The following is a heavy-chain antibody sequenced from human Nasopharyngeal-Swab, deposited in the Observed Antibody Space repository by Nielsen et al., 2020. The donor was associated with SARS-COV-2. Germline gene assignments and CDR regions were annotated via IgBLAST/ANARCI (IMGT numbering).Heavy chain of an antibody. J-gene: IGHJ6*03. CDR1: GGSIRSSNW. CDR3: ARAQRGLAATIFYDYMDV. Sequence: SETLSLTCDVSGGSIRSSNWWTWVRQPPGKGLEGIGEIYHGGNTNYNPSLTSRVSISVDKSKNQFSLELTSVTATDTAVYYCARAQRGLAATIFYDYMDVWGKGTTVTVSS. D-gene: IGHD1-26*01. V-gene: IGHV4-4*02. CDR2: IYHGGNT.